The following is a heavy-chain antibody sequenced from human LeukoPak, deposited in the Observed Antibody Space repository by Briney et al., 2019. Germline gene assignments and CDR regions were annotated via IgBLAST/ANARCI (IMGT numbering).Heavy chain of an antibody. CDR1: GFTFTTYA. CDR3: AREPHALDV. V-gene: IGHV3-30*04. Sequence: PGGSLRLSCAASGFTFTTYAMHWVRQAPGKGLEWVAAISYDTSTKYYADSVNGRFTISRDNSKDTIYLQMNSLRGKDTAVYYCAREPHALDVWGQGTMVTVSS. CDR2: ISYDTSTK. J-gene: IGHJ3*01.